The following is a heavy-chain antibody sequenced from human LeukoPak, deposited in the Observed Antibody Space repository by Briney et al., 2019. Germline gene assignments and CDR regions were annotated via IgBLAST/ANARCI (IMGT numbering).Heavy chain of an antibody. V-gene: IGHV4-61*02. CDR2: IYTSGST. J-gene: IGHJ4*02. CDR1: GGSISSGIYY. CDR3: ARIMYYYHRGPDSDLYYFDY. D-gene: IGHD3-22*01. Sequence: SETLSLTCTVSGGSISSGIYYWSWIRQPAGKGLEWIGRIYTSGSTNYNPSLKSRVTISVDTSKNQLSLKLSSVTAADTAVYYCARIMYYYHRGPDSDLYYFDYWGQGTLVTVSP.